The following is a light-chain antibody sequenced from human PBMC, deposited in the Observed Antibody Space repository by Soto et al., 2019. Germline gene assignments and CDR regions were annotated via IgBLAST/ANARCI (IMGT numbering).Light chain of an antibody. J-gene: IGKJ1*01. CDR2: AAS. CDR1: QIISNH. Sequence: IQRTHAPSLMSESVEDRVIITFLSSQIISNHLNLYQQKPGKDPKLLIFAASSLQSGVPSRFSGSRSGPDFTLTISSLQPEDFATYYCQQSYSSPPTCGKWTKGDIK. V-gene: IGKV1-39*01. CDR3: QQSYSSPPT.